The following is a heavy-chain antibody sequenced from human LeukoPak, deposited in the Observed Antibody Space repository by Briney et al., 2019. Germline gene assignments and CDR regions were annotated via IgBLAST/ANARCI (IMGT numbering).Heavy chain of an antibody. CDR1: GFTFSSYA. J-gene: IGHJ4*02. D-gene: IGHD3-22*01. V-gene: IGHV3-23*01. Sequence: GGSLRLSCAASGFTFSSYAMSWVRQAPGKGLEWVSAISGSGGSTYYADSVKGRFTISRDNSKNTLYLQMNSLRAEDTAVYYCAKDFQTYYYDSSVGGFDYWGQGTLVTVSS. CDR3: AKDFQTYYYDSSVGGFDY. CDR2: ISGSGGST.